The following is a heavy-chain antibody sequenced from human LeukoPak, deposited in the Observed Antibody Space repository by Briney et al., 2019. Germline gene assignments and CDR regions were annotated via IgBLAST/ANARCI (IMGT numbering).Heavy chain of an antibody. J-gene: IGHJ4*02. Sequence: SETLSLTCTVSGDSISSDSYYWNWIRQPAGKGLEWIGRVYNSGSTRYNPSLRSRVTISVDTSKNQFSLKLTSVTAADTAVYYCATGVTYKSGWYGFDYWGRGTLVTVSS. D-gene: IGHD6-19*01. CDR1: GDSISSDSYY. V-gene: IGHV4-61*02. CDR3: ATGVTYKSGWYGFDY. CDR2: VYNSGST.